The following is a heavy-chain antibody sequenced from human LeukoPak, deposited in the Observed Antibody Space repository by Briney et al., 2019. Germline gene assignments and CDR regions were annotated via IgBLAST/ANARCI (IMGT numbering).Heavy chain of an antibody. V-gene: IGHV3-30*18. J-gene: IGHJ4*02. CDR3: AKDLTGGPFDY. CDR2: ISYDGSNK. Sequence: SGGSLRLSCAASGFTFSSYGMHWVRQAPGKGLEWVAVISYDGSNKYYADSVKGRFTISRDNSKNTLYLQMNSLRAEDTAVYYCAKDLTGGPFDYWGQGTLVTVSS. CDR1: GFTFSSYG. D-gene: IGHD7-27*01.